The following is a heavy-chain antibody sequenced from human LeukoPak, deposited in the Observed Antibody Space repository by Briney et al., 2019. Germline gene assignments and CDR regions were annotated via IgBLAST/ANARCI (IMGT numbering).Heavy chain of an antibody. J-gene: IGHJ3*02. CDR2: IYYSGST. Sequence: ASETLSLTCTVSGGSISSYYWSWIRQPPGKGLEWIGYIYYSGSTNYNPSLKSRVTISVDTSKNRFSLKLSSVTAADTAVYYCARDFEAAGAGAFDIWGQGTMVTVSS. CDR1: GGSISSYY. D-gene: IGHD6-19*01. V-gene: IGHV4-59*01. CDR3: ARDFEAAGAGAFDI.